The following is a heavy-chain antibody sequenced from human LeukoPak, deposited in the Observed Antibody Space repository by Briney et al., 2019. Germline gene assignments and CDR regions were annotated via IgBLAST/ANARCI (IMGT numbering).Heavy chain of an antibody. CDR2: IYTSGST. CDR1: GGSISSGSYY. Sequence: SQTLSLTCTVSGGSISSGSYYWSWIRQPAGKGLEWIGRIYTSGSTNYNPSLKSRVTISVDTSKNQFSLKLSSVTAADTAVYYCARDVPLDSWGQGTLVTVSS. J-gene: IGHJ5*01. V-gene: IGHV4-61*02. CDR3: ARDVPLDS.